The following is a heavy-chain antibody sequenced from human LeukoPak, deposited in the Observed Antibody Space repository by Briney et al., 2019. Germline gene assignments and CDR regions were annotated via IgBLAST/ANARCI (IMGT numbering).Heavy chain of an antibody. Sequence: ASVKVSCKASGYTFTSYGISWVRQAPGQGLEWVGWSSTHNDNTNYAQKLQGRVTMTTDTSTSTAYMELRSLRSDDTAVYYCAEDEYYGSGSYTGHWGQGTLVTVSS. D-gene: IGHD3-10*01. CDR3: AEDEYYGSGSYTGH. V-gene: IGHV1-18*01. CDR2: SSTHNDNT. J-gene: IGHJ4*02. CDR1: GYTFTSYG.